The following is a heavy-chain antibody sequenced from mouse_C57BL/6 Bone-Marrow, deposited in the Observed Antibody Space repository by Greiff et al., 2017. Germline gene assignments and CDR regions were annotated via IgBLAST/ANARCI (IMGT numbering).Heavy chain of an antibody. CDR1: GYTFTSYW. CDR3: AFYYYGSPFAY. V-gene: IGHV1-7*01. Sequence: QVQLQQSGAELAKPGASVKLSCKASGYTFTSYWMHWVKKRPGQGLEWIGYINPSSGYTKYNQKFKDKATLTADKSSSTAYMQLSSLTYEDSAVYYCAFYYYGSPFAYWGQGTLVTVSA. CDR2: INPSSGYT. J-gene: IGHJ3*01. D-gene: IGHD1-1*01.